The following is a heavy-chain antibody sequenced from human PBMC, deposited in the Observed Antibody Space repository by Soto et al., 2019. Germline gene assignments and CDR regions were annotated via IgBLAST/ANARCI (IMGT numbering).Heavy chain of an antibody. CDR3: ARQPITTRLGIDY. CDR1: GFTFSSYS. J-gene: IGHJ4*02. V-gene: IGHV3-48*02. D-gene: IGHD3-22*01. CDR2: ISSSSSTT. Sequence: PGGSLRLSCAASGFTFSSYSMNWVRQAPGKGLEWVSYISSSSSTTYYADSVKGRFTISRDNAKDSLYLQMNSLRDEDTAVYYCARQPITTRLGIDYWGQGTLVTVSS.